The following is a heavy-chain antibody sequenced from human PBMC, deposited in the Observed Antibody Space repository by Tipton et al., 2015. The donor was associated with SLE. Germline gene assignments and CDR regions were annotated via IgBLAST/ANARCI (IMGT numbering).Heavy chain of an antibody. CDR3: ARDGPARTNNMDV. CDR1: GDSISNSY. J-gene: IGHJ6*03. D-gene: IGHD1-1*01. CDR2: IHYTGSS. Sequence: TLSLTCTVSGDSISNSYWSWIRQPPGQGLQWIGYIHYTGSSSYNPSLKSRVTMSVDTSKNQFSLKLTSVTAADTALYFCARDGPARTNNMDVWGKGTAVPVS. V-gene: IGHV4-59*01.